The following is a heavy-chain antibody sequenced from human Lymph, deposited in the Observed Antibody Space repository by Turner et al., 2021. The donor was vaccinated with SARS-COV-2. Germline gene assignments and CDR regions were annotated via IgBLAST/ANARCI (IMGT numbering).Heavy chain of an antibody. J-gene: IGHJ6*02. D-gene: IGHD1-1*01. Sequence: QVQLQESGPGLVRPSEPLSLTCTVSGVSISSQSWSWIRQSPGRGLEWIGYFYKIGSIDYNPTLRSRVTISVDTSKNQLSLNLISMTAADTAVYYCARHQGSTSGYDHGMNVWGQGTAVIVS. CDR1: GVSISSQS. CDR2: FYKIGSI. CDR3: ARHQGSTSGYDHGMNV. V-gene: IGHV4-59*08.